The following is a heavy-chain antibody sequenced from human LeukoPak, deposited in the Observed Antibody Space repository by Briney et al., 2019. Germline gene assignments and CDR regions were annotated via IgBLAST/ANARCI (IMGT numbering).Heavy chain of an antibody. CDR3: ARIQPTGGYDSSEVGYYFDY. Sequence: ASVKVSCKASGGTFSSYAISWVRQAPGQGLEWMGGIIPIFGTANYAQKFQGRVTMTRDMSTSTVYMELSSLRSEDTAVYYCARIQPTGGYDSSEVGYYFDYWGQGTLVTVSS. CDR2: IIPIFGTA. J-gene: IGHJ4*02. CDR1: GGTFSSYA. D-gene: IGHD3-22*01. V-gene: IGHV1-69*05.